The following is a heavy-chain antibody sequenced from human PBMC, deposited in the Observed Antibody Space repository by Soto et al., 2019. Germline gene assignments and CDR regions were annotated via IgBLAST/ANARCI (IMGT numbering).Heavy chain of an antibody. J-gene: IGHJ5*01. Sequence: LRLSCEASGFTFRNYGMHWVRQTPVKGLEWVAGIQYDGSKKYYAESVKGRFTISRDNSKNTLYLEIDSLRAEDTAVYYCAKDLEVVGANRWGYDSWGQGTLVTVSS. CDR3: AKDLEVVGANRWGYDS. D-gene: IGHD1-26*01. V-gene: IGHV3-33*06. CDR2: IQYDGSKK. CDR1: GFTFRNYG.